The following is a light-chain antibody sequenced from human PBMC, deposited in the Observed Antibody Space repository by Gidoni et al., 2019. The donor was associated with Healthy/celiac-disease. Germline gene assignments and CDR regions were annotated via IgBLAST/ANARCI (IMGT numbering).Light chain of an antibody. V-gene: IGLV1-51*01. CDR2: DNN. CDR3: GTWDSSLSAVV. CDR1: SSNIGNTY. Sequence: QSVLTQPPSVSAAPVQKVTISCSGSSSNIGNTYVSWYQQLPGTAPKLLIYDNNKRPSGIPDRFSGSKSGTSATLGITGLQNGDDADYYCGTWDSSLSAVVFGGGTKLTVL. J-gene: IGLJ2*01.